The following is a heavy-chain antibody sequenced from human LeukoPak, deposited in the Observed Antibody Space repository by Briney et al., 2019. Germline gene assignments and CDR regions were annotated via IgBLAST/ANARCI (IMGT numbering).Heavy chain of an antibody. D-gene: IGHD3-10*01. CDR1: GFTFSRYG. Sequence: TGGSLRPSCAASGFTFSRYGMHWVRQAPGKGLEWVANIWYDGSNKYYADSVKGRFTISRDNSKNTLYLQMNSLRAEDTAVYYCARGYGSESYVFDYWGQGTLVTVSS. CDR3: ARGYGSESYVFDY. J-gene: IGHJ4*02. V-gene: IGHV3-33*01. CDR2: IWYDGSNK.